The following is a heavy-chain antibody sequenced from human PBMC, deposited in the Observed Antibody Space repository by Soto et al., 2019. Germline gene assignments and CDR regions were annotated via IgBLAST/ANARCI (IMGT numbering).Heavy chain of an antibody. CDR1: GYTFTSYY. CDR2: INPDGGGT. Sequence: QVQLVQSGAEVKKPGASVKVSCKASGYTFTSYYMHWVRLAPGQGLEWMVIINPDGGGTSYPQQFQGRVIMTSDTSTSTVYMEMSSLRSEDTAVYYCAVGGNYLGMDVWGQGTTVTVSS. V-gene: IGHV1-46*01. J-gene: IGHJ6*02. CDR3: AVGGNYLGMDV.